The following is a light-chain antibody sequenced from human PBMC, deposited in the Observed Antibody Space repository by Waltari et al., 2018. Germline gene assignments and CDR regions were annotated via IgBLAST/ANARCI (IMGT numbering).Light chain of an antibody. Sequence: DIQMTQSPSTLSASVGDRVTITCRASQSISNWLAWYQQKPGKAPKVLIFDASDLESGVPSRLSGSGSGTEFTLTISSLQPDDFATYYCQQYNSYSPGMFGQGTKVDIK. CDR1: QSISNW. J-gene: IGKJ1*01. CDR2: DAS. V-gene: IGKV1-5*01. CDR3: QQYNSYSPGM.